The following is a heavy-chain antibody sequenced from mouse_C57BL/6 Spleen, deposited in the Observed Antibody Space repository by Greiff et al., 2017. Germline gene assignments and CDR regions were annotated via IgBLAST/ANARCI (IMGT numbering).Heavy chain of an antibody. CDR3: ARSGYGRAFDV. Sequence: VQLQQSGPELVKPGASAKISGKASGYAFSSSWMNWVKQRPGKGLERIGRIYPGDGDTNYNGKFKGKATLTADKSSSTAYMQLSSLTSEDSAVYFCARSGYGRAFDVWGTGTTVTVAS. V-gene: IGHV1-82*01. D-gene: IGHD1-1*01. CDR1: GYAFSSSW. CDR2: IYPGDGDT. J-gene: IGHJ1*03.